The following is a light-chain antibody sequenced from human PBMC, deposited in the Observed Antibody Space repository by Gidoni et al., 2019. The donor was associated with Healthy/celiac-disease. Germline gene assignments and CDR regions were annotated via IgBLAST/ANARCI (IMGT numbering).Light chain of an antibody. CDR2: GNS. CDR3: QSYDSSLWV. J-gene: IGLJ3*02. CDR1: SSNIGAGYD. V-gene: IGLV1-40*01. Sequence: QSGLTPPASFSGATGQRVTISCTGSSSNIGAGYDVHWYQQLPGTAPKLLIYGNSNRPSGVPDRFSGSKSGTSASLAITGLQAEDEADYYCQSYDSSLWVFGGGTKLTVL.